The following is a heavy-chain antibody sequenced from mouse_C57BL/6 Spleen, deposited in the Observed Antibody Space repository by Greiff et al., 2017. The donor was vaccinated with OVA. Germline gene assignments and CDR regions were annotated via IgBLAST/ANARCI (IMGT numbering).Heavy chain of an antibody. CDR1: GYTFTSYW. CDR2: IYPGSGST. Sequence: QVQLQQPGAELVKPGASVKMSCKASGYTFTSYWITWVKQRPGQGLEWIGDIYPGSGSTKYNEKFKSKATLTVDTSSSTAYMQLSSLTSEDSAFYYCARWDGDYWGQGTTLTVST. CDR3: ARWDGDY. D-gene: IGHD4-1*01. V-gene: IGHV1-55*01. J-gene: IGHJ2*01.